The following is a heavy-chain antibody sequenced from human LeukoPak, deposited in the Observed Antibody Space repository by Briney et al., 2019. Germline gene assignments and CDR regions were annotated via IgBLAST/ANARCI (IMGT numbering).Heavy chain of an antibody. Sequence: GGSLRVSCEASGFTFSNYWMSWVRQAPGKGLEWVANIKQDGSEKYFVDSVKGRFTISRDNAKNSLLLQMTRLRADDTAVYYCARLSRCSNTANCYTWFDPWGQGTLVTVSS. J-gene: IGHJ5*02. D-gene: IGHD2-2*02. CDR2: IKQDGSEK. CDR3: ARLSRCSNTANCYTWFDP. CDR1: GFTFSNYW. V-gene: IGHV3-7*01.